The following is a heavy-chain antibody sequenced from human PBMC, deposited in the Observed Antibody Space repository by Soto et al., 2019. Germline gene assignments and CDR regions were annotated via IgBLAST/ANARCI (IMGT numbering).Heavy chain of an antibody. V-gene: IGHV4-30-2*01. Sequence: QLQLQESGSGLVKPSQTVSLTCAVSGGSISSGGYSWSWIRQPPGKGLEWIGYIDHSGSTYYNPSLKSRVTISADTSKNQLSLKLSSVTAADTAVYYCARDPSGSGPNFDYWGQGALVTVSS. CDR2: IDHSGST. CDR3: ARDPSGSGPNFDY. J-gene: IGHJ4*02. CDR1: GGSISSGGYS. D-gene: IGHD3-10*01.